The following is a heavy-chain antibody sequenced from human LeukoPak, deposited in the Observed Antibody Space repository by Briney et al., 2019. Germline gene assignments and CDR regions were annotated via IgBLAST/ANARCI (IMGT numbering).Heavy chain of an antibody. CDR2: INHSGST. Sequence: PSETLSLTCAVYGGSFSGYYWSWIRQPPGKGLEWIGEINHSGSTNYNPSPKSRVTISVDTSKNQFSLKLSSVTAADTAVYYCARGWNYYDSSGYSTFDYWGQGTLVTVSS. CDR3: ARGWNYYDSSGYSTFDY. J-gene: IGHJ4*02. D-gene: IGHD3-22*01. CDR1: GGSFSGYY. V-gene: IGHV4-34*01.